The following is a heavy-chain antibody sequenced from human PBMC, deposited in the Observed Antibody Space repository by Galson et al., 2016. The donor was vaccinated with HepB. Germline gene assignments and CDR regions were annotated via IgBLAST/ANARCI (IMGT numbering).Heavy chain of an antibody. J-gene: IGHJ4*02. CDR2: IKQDGSGK. Sequence: SLRLSCAASGFTFSTFWMTWVRQAPGKGLEWVANIKQDGSGKYYVDSVKGRFTISRDNANNSVYLQMNSLRGDDTAVYYCMSYSDAWYSGFWGQGTLVTVSS. D-gene: IGHD6-13*01. V-gene: IGHV3-7*03. CDR1: GFTFSTFW. CDR3: MSYSDAWYSGF.